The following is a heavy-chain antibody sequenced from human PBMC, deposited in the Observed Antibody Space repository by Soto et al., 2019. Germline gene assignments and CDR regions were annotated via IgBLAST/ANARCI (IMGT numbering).Heavy chain of an antibody. CDR3: ARIAVDIVAEFDP. Sequence: SETLSLTCTVSGGSISSSSYYWGWIRQPPGKGLEWIGSIYYSGSTYYNPSLKSRVTISVDTFKNQFSLKLSSVTAADTAVYYCARIAVDIVAEFDPWGQGTLVTVSS. CDR1: GGSISSSSYY. J-gene: IGHJ5*02. V-gene: IGHV4-39*01. D-gene: IGHD5-12*01. CDR2: IYYSGST.